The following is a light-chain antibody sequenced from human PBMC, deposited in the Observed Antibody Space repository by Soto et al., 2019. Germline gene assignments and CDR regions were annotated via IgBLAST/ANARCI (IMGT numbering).Light chain of an antibody. CDR3: QQHGTSPIT. V-gene: IGKV3-20*01. CDR1: QSVTSNS. Sequence: EIVLTQSPGTLSLSPGERATLSCRASQSVTSNSLAWYHQKFGQPPRLLIYGASSRATGIPDRFSGSGSGTDFTLTISRLEPEDFAVYYCQQHGTSPITFGQGTRLENK. CDR2: GAS. J-gene: IGKJ5*01.